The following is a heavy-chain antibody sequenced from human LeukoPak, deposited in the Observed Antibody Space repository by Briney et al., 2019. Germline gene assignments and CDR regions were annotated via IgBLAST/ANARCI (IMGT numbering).Heavy chain of an antibody. CDR3: ATSSGWSTFDY. CDR1: GFTVSSNY. Sequence: GGSLRLSCAASGFTVSSNYMSWVRQAPGKGLEWVSVIYSGGSTYYADSVKGRFTISRDNSKNTLYLQMNSLRAEDTAVYYCATSSGWSTFDYWGQGTLVTVSS. CDR2: IYSGGST. D-gene: IGHD6-19*01. J-gene: IGHJ4*02. V-gene: IGHV3-53*01.